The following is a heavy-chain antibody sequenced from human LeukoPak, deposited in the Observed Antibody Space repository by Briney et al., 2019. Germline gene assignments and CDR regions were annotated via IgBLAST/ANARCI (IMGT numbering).Heavy chain of an antibody. CDR1: GYTSTSYD. Sequence: ASVRVSCKASGYTSTSYDVHCGRGAPGQGLGWMGIINPSGGSTSYAQKSQGRVTMTTDSSTSTVYMEPSRLRSEDTAVSYRAREVRETTVTTGGYWGQGTLVTVSS. J-gene: IGHJ4*02. CDR2: INPSGGST. CDR3: AREVRETTVTTGGY. V-gene: IGHV1-46*01. D-gene: IGHD4-17*01.